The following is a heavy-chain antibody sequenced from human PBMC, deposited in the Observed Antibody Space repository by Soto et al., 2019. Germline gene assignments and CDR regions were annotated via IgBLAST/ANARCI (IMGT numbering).Heavy chain of an antibody. J-gene: IGHJ3*02. Sequence: QVLLVQSGAEVKKPGSSVKVSCQAAGGSFSSYMVSWVRQAPGQGLDYMGGIMPVFGTPTYREKFQGRVTITADQSTGTASLELTSLNSDDTAVYYCARGVTANYMGGDAFAIWGQGTLVAVSS. V-gene: IGHV1-69*01. CDR2: IMPVFGTP. CDR3: ARGVTANYMGGDAFAI. CDR1: GGSFSSYM. D-gene: IGHD4-4*01.